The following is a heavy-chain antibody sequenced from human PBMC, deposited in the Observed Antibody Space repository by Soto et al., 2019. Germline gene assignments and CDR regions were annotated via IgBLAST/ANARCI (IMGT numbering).Heavy chain of an antibody. CDR2: ISSSGDST. J-gene: IGHJ3*01. CDR3: AKDDGGSYRGGAFDL. Sequence: EVQLLESGGDLVQPGESLRLSGAASGFTLSTYAMTWFRQAPGKGLEWVSSISSSGDSTVYADSVKGRFTISRDSSKNTLSLQMNSLRAEDTAVYYCAKDDGGSYRGGAFDLWGQGTMVTVSS. D-gene: IGHD2-15*01. V-gene: IGHV3-23*01. CDR1: GFTLSTYA.